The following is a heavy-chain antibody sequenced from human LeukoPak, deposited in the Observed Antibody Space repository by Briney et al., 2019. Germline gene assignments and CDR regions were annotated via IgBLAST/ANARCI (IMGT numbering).Heavy chain of an antibody. Sequence: PSETLSLTCTVSGGSISGYSWSWIRQPPGKGLEWIGYIYYSGSTNYNPSLKSRVIISVDTSKNQFSLNLNSVTAADTAVYYCARSSQRGSLDYWGQGTLVTVSS. D-gene: IGHD3-16*01. CDR3: ARSSQRGSLDY. V-gene: IGHV4-59*08. CDR2: IYYSGST. CDR1: GGSISGYS. J-gene: IGHJ4*02.